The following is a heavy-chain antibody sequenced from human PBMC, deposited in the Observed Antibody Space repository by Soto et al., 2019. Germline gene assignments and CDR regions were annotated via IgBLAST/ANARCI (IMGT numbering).Heavy chain of an antibody. CDR3: EVILGGGDQAGY. Sequence: QVQLVESGGGVVQPGRSLRLSCAASGFTFSSYGMHWVRQAPGKGLEWVAVISYDGSNKYYAGSVKGRFTISRDNSKNTLYLQMNSLRAEDTAVYYCEVILGGGDQAGYWGQGTLVTVSS. V-gene: IGHV3-30*03. CDR2: ISYDGSNK. J-gene: IGHJ4*02. D-gene: IGHD2-21*02. CDR1: GFTFSSYG.